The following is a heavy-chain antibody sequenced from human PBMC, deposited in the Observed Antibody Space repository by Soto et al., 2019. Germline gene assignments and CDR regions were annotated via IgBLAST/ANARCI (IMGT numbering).Heavy chain of an antibody. V-gene: IGHV3-7*01. CDR1: GFTFSSYW. CDR3: ARDRRADDYSNYVVFVSGWFDP. J-gene: IGHJ5*02. Sequence: GGSLRLSCAASGFTFSSYWMSWVRQAPGKGLEWVANIKQDGSEKYYVDSVKGRFTISRDNAKNTLYLQMNSLRAEDTAVYYCARDRRADDYSNYVVFVSGWFDPWGQGTLVTVSS. D-gene: IGHD4-4*01. CDR2: IKQDGSEK.